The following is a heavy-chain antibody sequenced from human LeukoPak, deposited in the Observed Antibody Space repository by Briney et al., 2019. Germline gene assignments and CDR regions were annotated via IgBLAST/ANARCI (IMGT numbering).Heavy chain of an antibody. D-gene: IGHD3-9*01. CDR2: ISHSGST. J-gene: IGHJ4*02. CDR1: GGSFSGYY. Sequence: KPAETLSLTCAVYGGSFSGYYWSWIRQPPGKGLEWIGEISHSGSTNYNPSLKSRVTISVDTSKNQFSLKLSSVTAADTAVYYCARGGLRYFDWLSSYYFDYWGQGTLVTVSS. V-gene: IGHV4-34*01. CDR3: ARGGLRYFDWLSSYYFDY.